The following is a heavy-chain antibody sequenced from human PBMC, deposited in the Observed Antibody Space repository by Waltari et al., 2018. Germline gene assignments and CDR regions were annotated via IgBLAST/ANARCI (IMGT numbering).Heavy chain of an antibody. D-gene: IGHD6-19*01. Sequence: EVQLLQSGGGLVQPGGSLTVSFAASGFIFSSYDLRWVRQAPGKGLEWVAYIGYHGATTMYADSVVGRFTVSRDNSKSTLSLHMNDLSAADTAIYYCAKDSVHSSGWYWYYWGQGTLVTVSS. CDR3: AKDSVHSSGWYWYY. V-gene: IGHV3-23*01. CDR2: IGYHGATT. J-gene: IGHJ4*02. CDR1: GFIFSSYD.